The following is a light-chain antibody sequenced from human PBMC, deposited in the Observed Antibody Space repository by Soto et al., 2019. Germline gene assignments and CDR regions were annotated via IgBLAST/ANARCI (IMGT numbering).Light chain of an antibody. J-gene: IGLJ2*01. Sequence: QSALTQPPSASGSPGQSVTISCTGTSSDIGAYNYVSWFQQHPGKAPKLVIYEVTQRPSGVPDRFSGSKSDNTASLTVSGLQAEDEADYFCSSYAGTNNYVLFGGGTKVTVL. CDR3: SSYAGTNNYVL. CDR2: EVT. V-gene: IGLV2-8*01. CDR1: SSDIGAYNY.